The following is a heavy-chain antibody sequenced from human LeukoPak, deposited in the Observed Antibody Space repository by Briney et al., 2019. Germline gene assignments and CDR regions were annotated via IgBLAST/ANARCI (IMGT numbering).Heavy chain of an antibody. V-gene: IGHV3-23*01. D-gene: IGHD3-3*01. CDR1: GLTFSSYG. Sequence: EGTLRLSCAASGLTFSSYGMTWVRQAPGKGLEWVSAITGTGGGTYYAHSVKGRFTISRDNSKNTLYLQMNSLRAEDTAVYYCARAVSGYYDFWSGSYSRAYYYYMDVWGKGTTVTVSS. CDR3: ARAVSGYYDFWSGSYSRAYYYYMDV. CDR2: ITGTGGGT. J-gene: IGHJ6*03.